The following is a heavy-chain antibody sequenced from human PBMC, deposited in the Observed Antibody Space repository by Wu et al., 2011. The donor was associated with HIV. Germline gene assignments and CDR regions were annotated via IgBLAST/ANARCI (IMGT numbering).Heavy chain of an antibody. D-gene: IGHD3-22*01. V-gene: IGHV1-2*02. Sequence: VQLVRSGAEXKKPGASTEGLLQGFWIHLHRLLYPLGATGPSDEGLEWMGWINPNSGGTNYAQNFQGRVTMTRDTSVSTAYMELSRLRSDDTAVYYCARDYDYYYEISGYYNYYMDVWGKGTTVTVSS. CDR1: IHLHRLL. CDR2: INPNSGGT. J-gene: IGHJ6*03. CDR3: ARDYDYYYEISGYYNYYMDV.